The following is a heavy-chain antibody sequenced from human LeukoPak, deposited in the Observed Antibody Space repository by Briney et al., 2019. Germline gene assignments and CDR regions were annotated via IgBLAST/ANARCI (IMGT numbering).Heavy chain of an antibody. CDR3: AKDRRFSGYSSAPDAFDI. V-gene: IGHV3-21*04. CDR1: GFTFSSYH. Sequence: GGSLRLSCAASGFTFSSYHINWVRQAPGKGPEWVSSISSNSEYIYYADSVKGRFTISRDNAKNSLYLQMNSLRAEDAALYYCAKDRRFSGYSSAPDAFDIWGQGTMVTVSS. D-gene: IGHD6-19*01. CDR2: ISSNSEYI. J-gene: IGHJ3*02.